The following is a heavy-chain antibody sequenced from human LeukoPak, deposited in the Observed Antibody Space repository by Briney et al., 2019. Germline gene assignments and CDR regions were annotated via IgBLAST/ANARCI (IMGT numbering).Heavy chain of an antibody. D-gene: IGHD5-18*01. CDR2: IYYSGST. CDR1: GGSISSSSYY. V-gene: IGHV4-39*07. CDR3: AKAPWSSYGYGTMDV. J-gene: IGHJ6*03. Sequence: SETLSLTCTVSGGSISSSSYYWGWIRQPPGKGLEWIGSIYYSGSTYYNPSLKSRVTISVDTSKNQFSLKLSSVTAADTAVYYCAKAPWSSYGYGTMDVWGKGTTVTVSS.